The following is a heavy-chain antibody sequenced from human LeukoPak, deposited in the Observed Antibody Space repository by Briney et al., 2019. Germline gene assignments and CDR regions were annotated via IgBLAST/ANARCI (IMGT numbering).Heavy chain of an antibody. J-gene: IGHJ4*02. V-gene: IGHV4-39*07. CDR2: IYYSGST. Sequence: PSETLSLTCTVSGGSISSSSYYWGWIRQPPGKGLEWIGSIYYSGSTYYNPSLKSRVTISVDTSKNQFSLKLSSVTAADTAVYYCARASHWNQLHYFDYWGQGTLVTVSS. D-gene: IGHD1-1*01. CDR3: ARASHWNQLHYFDY. CDR1: GGSISSSSYY.